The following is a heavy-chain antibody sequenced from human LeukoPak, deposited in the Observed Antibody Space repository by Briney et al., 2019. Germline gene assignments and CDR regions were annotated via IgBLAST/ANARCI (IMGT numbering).Heavy chain of an antibody. D-gene: IGHD2-21*02. Sequence: GGSLRLSCAASGFTFSSYEMNWVRQAPGKGLEWVSYISSSGSTIYYADSVEGRFTISRDNSKNTLYVQMNSLRAEDTAVYYCAKDERWRRSDFHGGFDYWGQGALVTVSS. CDR2: ISSSGSTI. CDR3: AKDERWRRSDFHGGFDY. J-gene: IGHJ4*02. V-gene: IGHV3-48*03. CDR1: GFTFSSYE.